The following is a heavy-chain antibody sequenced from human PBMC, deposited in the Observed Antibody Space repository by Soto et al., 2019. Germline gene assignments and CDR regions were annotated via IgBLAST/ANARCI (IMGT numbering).Heavy chain of an antibody. CDR3: ATEWSIAARPGSWFDP. CDR2: FDPEDGET. J-gene: IGHJ5*02. CDR1: GYTLTELS. D-gene: IGHD6-6*01. Sequence: ASVKVSCKVSGYTLTELSMHWVRQAPGKGLEWMGGFDPEDGETIYAQKFQGRVTMTEDTSTDTAYMELSSLRSEDTAVYYCATEWSIAARPGSWFDPWGQGTLVTVSS. V-gene: IGHV1-24*01.